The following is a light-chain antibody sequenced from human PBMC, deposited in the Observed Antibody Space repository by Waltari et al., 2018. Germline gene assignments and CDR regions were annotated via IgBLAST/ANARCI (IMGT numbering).Light chain of an antibody. CDR3: QAWDSSTDYV. J-gene: IGLJ1*01. V-gene: IGLV3-1*01. Sequence: SYELTQPASVSVFPGQPARITSSAHKLANTSAWWYEQKAGQSPVMVMYHDDKRPSGIPDRFSGSNSGNTATLTISGTQAMDEADYYCQAWDSSTDYVFGPGTKVTVL. CDR2: HDD. CDR1: KLANTS.